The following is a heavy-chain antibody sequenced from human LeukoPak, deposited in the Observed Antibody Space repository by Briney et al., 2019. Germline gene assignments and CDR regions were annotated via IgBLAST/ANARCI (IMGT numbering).Heavy chain of an antibody. Sequence: GGSLRLSCAASGFTFSSYGMHWVRQAPGKGLEWVTFIRYDGSNKYYADSVKGRFTISRDNSKNTLYLQMNSLRAEDTAVYYRAKAANEWELLAGYFDYWGQGTLVTVSS. CDR2: IRYDGSNK. J-gene: IGHJ4*02. D-gene: IGHD1-26*01. CDR3: AKAANEWELLAGYFDY. V-gene: IGHV3-30*02. CDR1: GFTFSSYG.